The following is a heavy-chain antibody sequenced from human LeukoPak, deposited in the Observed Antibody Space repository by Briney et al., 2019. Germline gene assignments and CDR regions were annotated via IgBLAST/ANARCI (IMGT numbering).Heavy chain of an antibody. CDR1: GGSISSSY. CDR3: ARAFGVGGELDY. J-gene: IGHJ4*02. Sequence: PSETLSLSCTVSGGSISSSYWSWIRQPPGKGLDWIGYIYYSGNTNYNPSLKSRVTISVDTSKNQFSLKLTSVTAADTAVYYCARAFGVGGELDYWGQGTLVTVSS. D-gene: IGHD3-16*01. V-gene: IGHV4-59*01. CDR2: IYYSGNT.